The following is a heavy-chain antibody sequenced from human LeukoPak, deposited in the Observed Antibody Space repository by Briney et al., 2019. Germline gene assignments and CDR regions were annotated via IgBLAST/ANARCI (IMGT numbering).Heavy chain of an antibody. D-gene: IGHD2-2*02. CDR1: GYTFTGYY. J-gene: IGHJ6*03. CDR3: ARHTMLGYCSSTSCYSRVDRNYYYYMDV. Sequence: ASVKVSCKASGYTFTGYYMHWVRQAPGQGLEWMGWINPNSGGTDYAQKFQGRVTMTRDTSISTAYMELSRLISDDTAVYYCARHTMLGYCSSTSCYSRVDRNYYYYMDVWGKGTTVTVSS. CDR2: INPNSGGT. V-gene: IGHV1-2*02.